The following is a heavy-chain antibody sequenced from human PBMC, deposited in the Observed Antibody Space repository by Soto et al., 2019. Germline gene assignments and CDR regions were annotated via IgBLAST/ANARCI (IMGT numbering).Heavy chain of an antibody. CDR1: GDSVSSNSAA. Sequence: SQTLSLTCVISGDSVSSNSAAWNWIRQSPSRGLEWLGRTYYRSKWYNDYAVSVQSRITINPDTSKNQFSLQLNSVTPDDTAVYYCARGPRRSYDTHYYYYGMDVWGQGTTVTGSS. CDR2: TYYRSKWYN. CDR3: ARGPRRSYDTHYYYYGMDV. J-gene: IGHJ6*02. D-gene: IGHD1-26*01. V-gene: IGHV6-1*01.